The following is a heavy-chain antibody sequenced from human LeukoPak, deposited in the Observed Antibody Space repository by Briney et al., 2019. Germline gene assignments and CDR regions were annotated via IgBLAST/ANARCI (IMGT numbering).Heavy chain of an antibody. V-gene: IGHV3-74*01. J-gene: IGHJ6*03. CDR1: GFTFSSYW. D-gene: IGHD2-2*01. CDR2: INSDGSGT. CDR3: ARERGYCSSTSCSNTFYYYYYYMDV. Sequence: PGGSLRLSCAASGFTFSSYWFHWVRQAPGKGLVWVSRINSDGSGTTYADSGKGRFTISRDNAKNSLYLKMNRLRAEDTAVYYCARERGYCSSTSCSNTFYYYYYYMDVWGKGTTVTVSS.